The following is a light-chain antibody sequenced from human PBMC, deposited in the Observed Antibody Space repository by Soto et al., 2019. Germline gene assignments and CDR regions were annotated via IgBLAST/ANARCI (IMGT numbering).Light chain of an antibody. CDR1: RWMSNY. CDR3: QQTYGTPYT. J-gene: IGKJ2*01. Sequence: DIHMTQSPSSLSASVGDRVTITCRASRWMSNYLNWYQQKPGKAPKLLIYAASSLQSGVPSRFGGSGSGTDFTLTISSLQPDDFATYFCQQTYGTPYTFGQGTKLQIK. V-gene: IGKV1-39*01. CDR2: AAS.